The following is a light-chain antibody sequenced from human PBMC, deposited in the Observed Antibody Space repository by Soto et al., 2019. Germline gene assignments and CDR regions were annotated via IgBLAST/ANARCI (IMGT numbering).Light chain of an antibody. CDR3: QQSYSTPIT. Sequence: IQMTQSPSSLSSSVGDRVTLTCRASQSISSYLNWYQQKPGKAPKLLIYAASSLQSGVLSRFGGSGSGTDFTLTISSLKPEDFATYYCQQSYSTPITFGQGTRLEIK. V-gene: IGKV1-39*01. CDR1: QSISSY. J-gene: IGKJ5*01. CDR2: AAS.